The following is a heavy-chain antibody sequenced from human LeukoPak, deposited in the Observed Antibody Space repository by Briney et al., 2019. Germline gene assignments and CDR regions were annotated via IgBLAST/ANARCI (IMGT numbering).Heavy chain of an antibody. J-gene: IGHJ5*02. V-gene: IGHV4-59*01. Sequence: PSETLSLTCTVSGGSISSYYWTWIRQPPGKGLEWIGYNGGITNYNPSLKSRVTISVDTSKNQFSLKLNSVTAADTAVYYCARGGTTVTPGLLWFDPWGQGTLVTVSS. CDR1: GGSISSYY. D-gene: IGHD4-17*01. CDR2: NGGIT. CDR3: ARGGTTVTPGLLWFDP.